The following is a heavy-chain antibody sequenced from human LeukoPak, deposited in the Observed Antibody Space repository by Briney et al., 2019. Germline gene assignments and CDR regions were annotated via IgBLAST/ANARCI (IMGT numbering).Heavy chain of an antibody. CDR2: IKSKADGRTT. J-gene: IGHJ6*02. CDR1: GFTFSNSW. Sequence: SGGSLRLSCATSGFTFSNSWMSWVRQAPGKGLEWVGCIKSKADGRTTDYAAPVKGTFTISRDDSKNILYLQMNSLKTEDTAVYYCIADVGDFYPYAMDVWGQGTTVTVSS. V-gene: IGHV3-15*05. CDR3: IADVGDFYPYAMDV.